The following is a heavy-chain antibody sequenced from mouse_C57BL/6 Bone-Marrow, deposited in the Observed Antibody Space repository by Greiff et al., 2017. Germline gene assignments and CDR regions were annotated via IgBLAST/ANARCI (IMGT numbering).Heavy chain of an antibody. Sequence: VQLQQSGAELVKPGASVKLTCTASGFNIKDYYMNWVTQRTEPSLEWIGRITPEDGDTKYAPKFQGKATITANTYSNTASLQISRLTSEDTAFYYCASRWLLRNWGQGTLVTVSA. V-gene: IGHV14-2*01. CDR2: ITPEDGDT. J-gene: IGHJ3*01. CDR3: ASRWLLRN. CDR1: GFNIKDYY. D-gene: IGHD2-3*01.